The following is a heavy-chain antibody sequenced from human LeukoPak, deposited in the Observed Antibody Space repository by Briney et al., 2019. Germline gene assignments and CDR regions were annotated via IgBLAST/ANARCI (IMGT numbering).Heavy chain of an antibody. CDR3: ARDPSIAAAGDDY. D-gene: IGHD6-13*01. Sequence: GGSLRLSCAASGFTVSSNYMSWVRQAPGKGLEWVSVIYSGGSTYYADSVKGRFTISRDNSKNTLYLQMNSLRAEDTAVYYCARDPSIAAAGDDYWGQGTLVTVSS. V-gene: IGHV3-66*01. CDR1: GFTVSSNY. CDR2: IYSGGST. J-gene: IGHJ4*02.